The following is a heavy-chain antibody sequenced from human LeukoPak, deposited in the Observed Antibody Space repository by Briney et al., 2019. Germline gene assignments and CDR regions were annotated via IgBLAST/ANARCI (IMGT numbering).Heavy chain of an antibody. J-gene: IGHJ4*02. V-gene: IGHV3-30*02. CDR2: VRYDGGIK. CDR3: AKDHWTDSSGPHFDY. CDR1: GFTFSNFG. Sequence: GGSLRLSCAASGFTFSNFGMHWVRQAPGKGLEWVAYVRYDGGIKHYADSVKGRFTVSRDNSRDTLYLQMNSLRPEDTAVYYCAKDHWTDSSGPHFDYWGQGTLVTVSS. D-gene: IGHD3-22*01.